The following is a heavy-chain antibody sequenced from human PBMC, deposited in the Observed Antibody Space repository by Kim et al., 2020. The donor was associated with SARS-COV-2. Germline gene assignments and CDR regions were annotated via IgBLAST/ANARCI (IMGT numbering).Heavy chain of an antibody. CDR3: ARQGTAYYSVYCYDEAVD. CDR2: INPDSGNT. D-gene: IGHD5-12*01. J-gene: IGHJ4*01. CDR1: GYTFTNYA. Sequence: ASVKVSCKASGYTFTNYAINWVRQATGQRLEWMGWINPDSGNTNYSQKFQGRVTITTNTSLTTAYMELSNLRSEDTAVYYCARQGTAYYSVYCYDEAVD. V-gene: IGHV1-8*03.